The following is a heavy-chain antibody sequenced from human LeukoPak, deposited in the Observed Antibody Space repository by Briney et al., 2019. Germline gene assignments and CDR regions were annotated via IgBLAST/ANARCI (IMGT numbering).Heavy chain of an antibody. J-gene: IGHJ4*02. CDR1: GFTFSSYA. V-gene: IGHV3-23*01. Sequence: GGSLRLSCAASGFTFSSYAMSWVRQAPGKGLEWVSAISGSGGSTYYADSVKGRFTISRDNSKNTLYLQMNSLRAEDTAVYHCAKGGYSGYDLSLPFDYWGQGTLVTVSS. D-gene: IGHD5-12*01. CDR3: AKGGYSGYDLSLPFDY. CDR2: ISGSGGST.